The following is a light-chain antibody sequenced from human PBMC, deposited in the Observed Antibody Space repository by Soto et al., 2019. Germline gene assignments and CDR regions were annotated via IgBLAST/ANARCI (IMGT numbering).Light chain of an antibody. CDR3: QQYTNCPST. Sequence: EILMTQSPATLSVSPGERATLSCRASQSVSSSLAWYQQKPGQAPRLLINGASTRATGVPARFSGSGSGTDFTLTISYLQSEDVAVYYCQQYTNCPSTFGQGTKLEI. CDR1: QSVSSS. J-gene: IGKJ2*01. V-gene: IGKV3-15*01. CDR2: GAS.